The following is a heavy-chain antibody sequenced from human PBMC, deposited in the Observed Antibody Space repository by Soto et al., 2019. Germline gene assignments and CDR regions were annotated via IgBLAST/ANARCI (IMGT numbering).Heavy chain of an antibody. CDR1: GGTFSNYA. D-gene: IGHD6-13*01. CDR2: IIPIFGTT. Sequence: QVQLVQSGAEVKKPGSSVKVSCKASGGTFSNYAISWVRQAPGQGLEWMGGIIPIFGTTNYAQRFQGRVTIPADESTSTAYMERSSLRSEDTAVYYCARVSSSWYKDYFDYWGQGTLVTVSS. V-gene: IGHV1-69*12. J-gene: IGHJ4*02. CDR3: ARVSSSWYKDYFDY.